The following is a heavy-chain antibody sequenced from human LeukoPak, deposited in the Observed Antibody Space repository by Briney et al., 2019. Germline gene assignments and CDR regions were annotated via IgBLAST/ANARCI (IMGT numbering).Heavy chain of an antibody. CDR3: ARELPTGTDYFDY. CDR2: IKQDGSEK. Sequence: QAGGSLRLSCAASGFTFNNYWMGSVRQARGKGLEWVANIKQDGSEKYYVDSVTGRFTISRVNAKNSLYLQMNSLRAEDTAVYYCARELPTGTDYFDYWGQGTLVTVPS. D-gene: IGHD3-10*01. J-gene: IGHJ4*02. V-gene: IGHV3-7*01. CDR1: GFTFNNYW.